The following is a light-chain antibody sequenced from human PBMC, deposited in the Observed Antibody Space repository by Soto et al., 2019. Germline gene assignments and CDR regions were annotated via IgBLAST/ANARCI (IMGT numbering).Light chain of an antibody. V-gene: IGKV1-5*03. Sequence: DIQMTQSPSTLSGSVGDRVTITCRASQSISSWLAWYQQKPGKAPKLLIHKASTLKSGVPSRFSGSGSGTEFTLTISSLQPDDFATYYCQHYNSYSEAFGQGTKV. CDR1: QSISSW. CDR3: QHYNSYSEA. CDR2: KAS. J-gene: IGKJ1*01.